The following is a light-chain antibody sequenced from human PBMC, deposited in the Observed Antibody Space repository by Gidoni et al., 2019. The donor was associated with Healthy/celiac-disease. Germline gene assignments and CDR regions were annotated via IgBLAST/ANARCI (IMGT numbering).Light chain of an antibody. V-gene: IGLV2-14*01. CDR3: SSYTSSSTLLV. Sequence: QSALTQPASVSGSPGQPLTISCTGTSSDVGGYNYGSWYQQHPGKAPKLMIYEVSNRPSGVSNRFSGSKSGNTASLTISGLQAEDEADYYCSSYTSSSTLLVFGGGTKLTVL. CDR1: SSDVGGYNY. CDR2: EVS. J-gene: IGLJ2*01.